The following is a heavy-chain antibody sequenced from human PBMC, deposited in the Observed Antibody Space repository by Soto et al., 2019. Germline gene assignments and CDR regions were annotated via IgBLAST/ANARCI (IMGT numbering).Heavy chain of an antibody. CDR3: TTESNYYDSSGYYILGAFDI. CDR2: IKSKTDGGTT. V-gene: IGHV3-15*07. J-gene: IGHJ3*02. D-gene: IGHD3-22*01. Sequence: EVQLVESGGGLVKPVGSLRLSCAASGFTSSNAWMNWVRQAPGKGLEWVGRIKSKTDGGTTDYAAPVKGRFTISRDDSKNTLYLQMNSLKTEDTAVYYCTTESNYYDSSGYYILGAFDIWGQGTMVTVSS. CDR1: GFTSSNAW.